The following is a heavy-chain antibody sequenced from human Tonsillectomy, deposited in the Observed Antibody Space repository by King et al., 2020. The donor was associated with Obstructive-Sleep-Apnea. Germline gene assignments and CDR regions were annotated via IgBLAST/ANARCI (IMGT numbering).Heavy chain of an antibody. Sequence: VQLQESGPGLVKPSETLSLTCTVSGYSISSGYYWGWIRQPPGKGLEWIGSIYHSGGTYYNPSLKSRVTMSVDTSKNQFSLKLTSVTAADTAVFYCAREHSNYDNWFDPWGQGTLVTVSS. J-gene: IGHJ5*02. V-gene: IGHV4-38-2*02. CDR1: GYSISSGYY. D-gene: IGHD4-11*01. CDR3: AREHSNYDNWFDP. CDR2: IYHSGGT.